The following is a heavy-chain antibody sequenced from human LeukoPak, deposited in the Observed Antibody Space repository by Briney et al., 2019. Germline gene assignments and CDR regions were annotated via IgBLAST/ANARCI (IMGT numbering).Heavy chain of an antibody. Sequence: SETLSLTCTVSGGPISSGDYYWSWIRQPPGKGLEWIGYIYYSGSTYYNPSLKSRVTISVDTSKNQFSLKLSSVTAADTAVYYCASSIAAAGSDWFDPWGQGTLVTVSS. CDR2: IYYSGST. CDR1: GGPISSGDYY. D-gene: IGHD6-13*01. J-gene: IGHJ5*02. V-gene: IGHV4-30-4*01. CDR3: ASSIAAAGSDWFDP.